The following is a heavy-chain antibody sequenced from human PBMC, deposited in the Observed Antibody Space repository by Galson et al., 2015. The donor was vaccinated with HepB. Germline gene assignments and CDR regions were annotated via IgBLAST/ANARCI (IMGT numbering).Heavy chain of an antibody. D-gene: IGHD2-15*01. J-gene: IGHJ6*02. CDR1: GGTFSSYA. CDR3: ARGLDIVVVVAATASPTYYYYGMDV. V-gene: IGHV1-69*13. Sequence: SVKVSCKASGGTFSSYAISWVRQAPGQGLEWMGGIIPIFGTANYAQKFQGRVTITADESTSTAYMELSSLRSEDTAVYYCARGLDIVVVVAATASPTYYYYGMDVWGQGTTVTVSS. CDR2: IIPIFGTA.